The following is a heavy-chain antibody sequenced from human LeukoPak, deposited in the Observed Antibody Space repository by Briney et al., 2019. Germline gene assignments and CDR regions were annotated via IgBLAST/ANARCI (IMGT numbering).Heavy chain of an antibody. V-gene: IGHV4-59*08. J-gene: IGHJ4*02. CDR2: VYYSGST. D-gene: IGHD1-26*01. CDR3: ARHGTSGSYYRYFDY. Sequence: SETLSLTPTVAGGSISSYYWSWIRQPPGEGLEWTGYVYYSGSTNYNPSLESRVTISVDTSKTQFSLRLSSVTAADTAVYYCARHGTSGSYYRYFDYWGQGTLVTVSS. CDR1: GGSISSYY.